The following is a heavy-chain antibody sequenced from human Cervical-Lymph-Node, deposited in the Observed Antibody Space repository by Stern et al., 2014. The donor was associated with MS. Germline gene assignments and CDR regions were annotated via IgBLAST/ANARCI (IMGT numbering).Heavy chain of an antibody. CDR1: GFTFSSHG. Sequence: VQLVQSGGGVVQPGRSLRLSCAAFGFTFSSHGMHWVRQAPGKGLEWVAVIWYDVSNEKYASSVKGRVTISRDNSKNTLYLQMNSLRAEDTAVYYCVAYSSGDNINYWGQGTLVTVSS. J-gene: IGHJ4*02. CDR2: IWYDVSNE. D-gene: IGHD6-19*01. CDR3: VAYSSGDNINY. V-gene: IGHV3-33*01.